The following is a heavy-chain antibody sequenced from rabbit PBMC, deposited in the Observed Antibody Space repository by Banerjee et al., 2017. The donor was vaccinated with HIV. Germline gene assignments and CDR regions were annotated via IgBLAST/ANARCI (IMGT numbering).Heavy chain of an antibody. D-gene: IGHD6-1*01. CDR1: GFSFSNKHV. Sequence: QEQLVESGGGLVQPEGSLTLTCTASGFSFSNKHVMCWVRQAPGKGLEWIGCINTSSGNRVYASWATGRFTISRTSSTTVTLQMTSLTAADTATYFCARDLAAVTGDASLWGPGTLVTVS. CDR2: INTSSGNR. J-gene: IGHJ6*01. CDR3: ARDLAAVTGDASL. V-gene: IGHV1S45*01.